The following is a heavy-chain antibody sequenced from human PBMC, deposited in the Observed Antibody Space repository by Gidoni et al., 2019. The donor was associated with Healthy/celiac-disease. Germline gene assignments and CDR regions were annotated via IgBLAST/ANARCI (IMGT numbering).Heavy chain of an antibody. CDR1: GFTFSNAW. D-gene: IGHD2-15*01. CDR2: IKSKTDGGTT. Sequence: EVQLVESGGGLVKPGGSLRLSCAASGFTFSNAWMSWVRQAPGKGLEWVGRIKSKTDGGTTDYAAPVKGRFTISRDDSKNTLYLQMNSLKTEDTAVYYCTTADCSGGSCFLSDAFDIWGQGTMVTVSS. J-gene: IGHJ3*02. V-gene: IGHV3-15*01. CDR3: TTADCSGGSCFLSDAFDI.